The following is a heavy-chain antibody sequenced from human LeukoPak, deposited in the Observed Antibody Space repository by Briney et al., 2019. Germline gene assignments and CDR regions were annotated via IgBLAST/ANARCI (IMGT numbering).Heavy chain of an antibody. J-gene: IGHJ4*02. V-gene: IGHV4-34*01. CDR2: TNHSGST. Sequence: SETLSLTCAVYGGSFSGYYWSWIRQPPGKGLEWMGETNHSGSTNYNPSLKSRVTISVDTSKNQFSLKLSSVIAADTAVYYCARGSPRYSSGWYNYFDYWGQGTLVTVSS. CDR1: GGSFSGYY. CDR3: ARGSPRYSSGWYNYFDY. D-gene: IGHD6-19*01.